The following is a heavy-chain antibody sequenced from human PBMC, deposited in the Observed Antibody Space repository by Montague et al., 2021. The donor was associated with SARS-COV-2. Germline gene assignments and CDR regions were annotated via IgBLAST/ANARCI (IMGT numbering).Heavy chain of an antibody. CDR2: TYYRSKWYN. J-gene: IGHJ4*02. D-gene: IGHD6-13*01. V-gene: IGHV6-1*01. CDR1: GDSVSSNSAA. CDR3: ARSVGASSSSWPLPPHFDY. Sequence: CAISGDSVSSNSAAWNWIRQSPSRGLEWLGRTYYRSKWYNDYALSVKSRITINPYTSKNQFSLQLNSVTPEDTAVYYCARSVGASSSSWPLPPHFDYWGQGTLVTVSS.